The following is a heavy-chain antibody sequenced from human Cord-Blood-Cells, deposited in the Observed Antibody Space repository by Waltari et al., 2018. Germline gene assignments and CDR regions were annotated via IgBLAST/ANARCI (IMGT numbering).Heavy chain of an antibody. Sequence: QVQLQESGPGLVKPSQTLSLTCTVSGGSISSGAYYWRWIRQPPGKGLEWIGYIYYSGSTYYNPSLKSRVTISVDTSKNQFSLKLSSVTAADTAVYYCARAGEQLLYYFDYWGQGTLVTVSS. CDR2: IYYSGST. V-gene: IGHV4-30-4*08. CDR3: ARAGEQLLYYFDY. J-gene: IGHJ4*02. D-gene: IGHD2-2*01. CDR1: GGSISSGAYY.